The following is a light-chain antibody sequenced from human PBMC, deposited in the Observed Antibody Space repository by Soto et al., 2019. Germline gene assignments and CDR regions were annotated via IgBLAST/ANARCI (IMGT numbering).Light chain of an antibody. V-gene: IGLV1-44*01. CDR3: TAWDDSLNILL. Sequence: QSVLTKPPSASGTPGQRVTISCSGSSSNIGSNTVNWYQQLPGTAPKLLMYSNNQRPSGVPDRFSGSKSGTSASLAISGLQSNDEPDYYCTAWDDSLNILLFGGGTKLTVL. CDR1: SSNIGSNT. CDR2: SNN. J-gene: IGLJ2*01.